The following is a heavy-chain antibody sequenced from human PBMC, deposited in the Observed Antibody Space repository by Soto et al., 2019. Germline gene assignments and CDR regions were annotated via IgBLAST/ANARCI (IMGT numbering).Heavy chain of an antibody. V-gene: IGHV1-69*01. CDR1: GGTFSSYA. J-gene: IGHJ6*02. Sequence: QVQLVQSGAEVKKPGSSVKVSCKASGGTFSSYAISWVRQAPGQGLEWMGGIIPIFGTANYAQKFQGRVTITADESTSTAYMELSSLRSEDTAVYYCVRGVAVAPRGYYYYGMDVWGQGTTVTVSS. D-gene: IGHD6-19*01. CDR3: VRGVAVAPRGYYYYGMDV. CDR2: IIPIFGTA.